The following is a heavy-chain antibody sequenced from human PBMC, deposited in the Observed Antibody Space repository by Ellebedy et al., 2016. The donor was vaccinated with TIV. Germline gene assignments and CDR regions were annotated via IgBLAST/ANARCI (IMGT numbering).Heavy chain of an antibody. J-gene: IGHJ3*01. CDR2: IYYSGST. D-gene: IGHD3-16*01. CDR1: GGSISSGGYY. Sequence: LRLSCTVSGGSISSGGYYWSWIRQHPGKGLEWIGYIYYSGSTYYNPSLKSRLTISLHKSVSQFSLKLNSVTAADTAVYYCARDARSKGRLDGFDVWGQGTMVTVSS. CDR3: ARDARSKGRLDGFDV. V-gene: IGHV4-31*03.